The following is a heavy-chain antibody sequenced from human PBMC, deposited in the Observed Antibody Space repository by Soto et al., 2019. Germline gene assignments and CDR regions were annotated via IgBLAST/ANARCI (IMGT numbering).Heavy chain of an antibody. D-gene: IGHD3-16*01. CDR2: IYYSGST. J-gene: IGHJ6*02. CDR1: GGSISSGDYY. CDR3: ARGPGGSQRRGYYYYYGMDV. Sequence: PSETLSLTCTVSGGSISSGDYYWSWIRQPPGKGLEWIGYIYYSGSTYYNPSLKSRVTISVDTSKNQFSLKLSSVTAADTAVYYCARGPGGSQRRGYYYYYGMDVWGQGTTVTVSS. V-gene: IGHV4-30-4*01.